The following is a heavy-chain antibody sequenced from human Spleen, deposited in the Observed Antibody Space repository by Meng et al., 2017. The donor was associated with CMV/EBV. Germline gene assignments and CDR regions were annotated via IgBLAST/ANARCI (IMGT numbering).Heavy chain of an antibody. J-gene: IGHJ6*02. V-gene: IGHV4-39*07. D-gene: IGHD2-15*01. Sequence: SETLSLTCTVSGGSISSYYWGWIRQAPGKGLEWIGSLSYTGTTHDNPSLNSRVTISADTSKNQFSLKLTSVTAADTGVYYCARISGDCGGGACYDDWYRFQYYGMDVWGQGTTVTVSS. CDR1: GGSISSYY. CDR3: ARISGDCGGGACYDDWYRFQYYGMDV. CDR2: LSYTGTT.